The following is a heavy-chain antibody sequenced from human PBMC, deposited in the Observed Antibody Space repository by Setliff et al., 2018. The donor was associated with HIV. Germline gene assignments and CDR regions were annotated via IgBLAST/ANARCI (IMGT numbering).Heavy chain of an antibody. Sequence: GGSLRLSCAASGFTFSTYSMNWVRQAPGRGLEWLAYISDSGGSIYYTDSVKGRFTISRDNAKNSLYLQLNSLRAEDTAVYYCATYSVTSSTGFYWYFDSWGRGTLVTVSS. D-gene: IGHD1-26*01. CDR3: ATYSVTSSTGFYWYFDS. J-gene: IGHJ2*01. V-gene: IGHV3-48*01. CDR2: ISDSGGSI. CDR1: GFTFSTYS.